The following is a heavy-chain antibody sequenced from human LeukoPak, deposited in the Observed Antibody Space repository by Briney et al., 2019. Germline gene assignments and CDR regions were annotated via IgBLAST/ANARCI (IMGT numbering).Heavy chain of an antibody. CDR3: ARAVATYDYYYYMDV. Sequence: GGSLRLSCAASGFTFDEYGMSWVRQAPGKGLEWVSSIDWNGDSTGYADSVKGRFTISRDNAKNSLYLQMNSPRAEDTALYHCARAVATYDYYYYMDVWGKGATVTISS. J-gene: IGHJ6*03. V-gene: IGHV3-20*01. D-gene: IGHD5-12*01. CDR2: IDWNGDST. CDR1: GFTFDEYG.